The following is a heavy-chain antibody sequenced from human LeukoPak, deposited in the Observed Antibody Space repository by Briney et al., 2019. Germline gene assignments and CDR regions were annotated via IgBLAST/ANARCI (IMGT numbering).Heavy chain of an antibody. CDR2: DADSGST. CDR3: ARAEFGYSYGSYYYYYMDV. Sequence: SETLSLTCTVSGDSMSDYFWTWIRQPPGKGLEWIGYDADSGSTNYNPSLKSRVTISVDSSTNHFSLRLTSVTAADTAVYYCARAEFGYSYGSYYYYYMDVWGKGTTVTVSS. V-gene: IGHV4-59*01. D-gene: IGHD5-18*01. J-gene: IGHJ6*03. CDR1: GDSMSDYF.